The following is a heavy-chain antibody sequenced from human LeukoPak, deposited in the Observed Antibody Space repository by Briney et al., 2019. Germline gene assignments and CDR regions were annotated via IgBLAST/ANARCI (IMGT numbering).Heavy chain of an antibody. V-gene: IGHV3-23*01. CDR2: ISASGDST. CDR3: ANGNGQRFLEWLHETYFDY. Sequence: PGGSLRLSCAASGFAFSKYAMSWVRQAPGKGLEWVSGISASGDSTRYVESVKGRFTISRDNSKNTLYLLMNSLRAEDTAVYYCANGNGQRFLEWLHETYFDYWGQGTLVSVSS. D-gene: IGHD3-3*01. J-gene: IGHJ4*02. CDR1: GFAFSKYA.